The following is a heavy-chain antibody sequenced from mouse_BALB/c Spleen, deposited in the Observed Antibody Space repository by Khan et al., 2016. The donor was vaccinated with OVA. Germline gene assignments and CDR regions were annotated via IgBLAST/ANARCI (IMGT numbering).Heavy chain of an antibody. D-gene: IGHD1-1*01. V-gene: IGHV3-2*02. CDR2: ISYSGVT. Sequence: QFEEPGPGLVKPSQSLSFTCTVTGYPITSGYAWNWIRQFPGNKLEWMGYISYSGVTSYTPSLKSRIPITRDTPKNQFFLQLNSVTTEDTATYYIARGNYYGYYFDYWGQGTTLTVSS. CDR3: ARGNYYGYYFDY. CDR1: GYPITSGYA. J-gene: IGHJ2*01.